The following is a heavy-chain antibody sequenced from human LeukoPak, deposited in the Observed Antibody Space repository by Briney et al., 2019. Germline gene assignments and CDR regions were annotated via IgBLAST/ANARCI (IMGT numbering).Heavy chain of an antibody. V-gene: IGHV3-23*01. J-gene: IGHJ4*02. CDR3: VSVVIYFDY. Sequence: GGSLRLFCAASGFTFRSYAMSWVRQAPGKGLEWVSGISGSGGSTYYADSVKGRFTISRDNSKNTLYLQINSLGAEDTAIYYCVSVVIYFDYWGQGTLVTVSS. CDR2: ISGSGGST. CDR1: GFTFRSYA. D-gene: IGHD2-15*01.